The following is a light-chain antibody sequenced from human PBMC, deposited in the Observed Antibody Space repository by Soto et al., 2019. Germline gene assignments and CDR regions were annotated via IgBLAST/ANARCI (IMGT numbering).Light chain of an antibody. Sequence: EIVLTQSPGTLSLSPGERATLSCRASQSVGTYLAWYQQKPGQAPRLLIYDASNRATGIPDRFSGSGSGTDFTLTISRLEPEDFAVYYCQQYGSSPLTFGGGTKVDI. CDR1: QSVGTY. V-gene: IGKV3-20*01. CDR3: QQYGSSPLT. J-gene: IGKJ4*01. CDR2: DAS.